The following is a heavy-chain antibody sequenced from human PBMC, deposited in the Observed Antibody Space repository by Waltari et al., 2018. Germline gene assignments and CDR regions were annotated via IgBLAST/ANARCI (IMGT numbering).Heavy chain of an antibody. Sequence: DVQLVESGGGLVQPGGSLTLSCVVFGFTVTSSEMNWVRQAPGKGLEWISFISSTGNTLNYADSVKGRFTVSRDNAKNSLFLHMNDLRAEDTAVYYCVRDSYTTGWGDQWGQGTLVSV. V-gene: IGHV3-48*03. J-gene: IGHJ4*02. CDR3: VRDSYTTGWGDQ. D-gene: IGHD6-19*01. CDR1: GFTVTSSE. CDR2: ISSTGNTL.